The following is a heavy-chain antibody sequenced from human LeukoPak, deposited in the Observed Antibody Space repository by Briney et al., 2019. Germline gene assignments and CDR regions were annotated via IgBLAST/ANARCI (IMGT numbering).Heavy chain of an antibody. J-gene: IGHJ3*02. D-gene: IGHD2-2*01. Sequence: PSETLSLTCTVSGGSISSYYWSWIRQPPGKGLEWIGYIYYSGSTNYNPSLKSRVTISVDTSKNQFSLKLSSVTAADTAVYYCARATLGYCSSTSCPWDAFDIWGQGTMVTVSS. CDR2: IYYSGST. V-gene: IGHV4-59*01. CDR1: GGSISSYY. CDR3: ARATLGYCSSTSCPWDAFDI.